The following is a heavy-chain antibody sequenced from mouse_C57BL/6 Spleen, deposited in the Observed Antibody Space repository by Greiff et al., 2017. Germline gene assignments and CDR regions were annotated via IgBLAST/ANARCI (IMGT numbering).Heavy chain of an antibody. D-gene: IGHD3-2*02. CDR1: GFNIKDDY. J-gene: IGHJ3*01. CDR3: TTTAQAF. V-gene: IGHV14-4*01. Sequence: VQLKESGAELVRPGASVKLSCTASGFNIKDDYMHWVKQRPEQGLEWIGWIDPENGDTEYASKFQGKATITADTSSNTAYLQLSSLTSEDTAVYYCTTTAQAFWGQGTLVTVSA. CDR2: IDPENGDT.